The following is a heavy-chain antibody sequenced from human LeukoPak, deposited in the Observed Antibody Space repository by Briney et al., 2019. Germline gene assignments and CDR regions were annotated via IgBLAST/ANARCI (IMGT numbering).Heavy chain of an antibody. Sequence: GESLKISCKASGYSFTNYWIGWVRQMPGKDLEWMGIIYPDDSDARHSPSFQGQVTISADKSISTAYLQWSSLKASDTAMYFCARPDSSSWHFDYWGQGTLVTVSS. CDR3: ARPDSSSWHFDY. V-gene: IGHV5-51*01. J-gene: IGHJ4*02. D-gene: IGHD6-13*01. CDR2: IYPDDSDA. CDR1: GYSFTNYW.